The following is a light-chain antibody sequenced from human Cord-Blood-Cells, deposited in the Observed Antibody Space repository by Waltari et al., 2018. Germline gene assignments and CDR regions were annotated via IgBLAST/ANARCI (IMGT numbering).Light chain of an antibody. CDR2: EVS. CDR1: STDVGGYNY. V-gene: IGLV2-8*01. CDR3: SSYAGSNTWV. Sequence: QSALTQPPSASGSPGQSVTISCTATSTDVGGYNYVSWYQQHPGKAPKLMIYEVSKRPSGVPDRFSGSKSGNTASLTVSGLQAEDEADYYCSSYAGSNTWVFGGGTKLTVL. J-gene: IGLJ3*02.